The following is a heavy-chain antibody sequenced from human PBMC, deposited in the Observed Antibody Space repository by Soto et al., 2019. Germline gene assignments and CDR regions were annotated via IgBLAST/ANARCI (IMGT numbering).Heavy chain of an antibody. CDR2: IFHTGST. Sequence: QLQLQESGPGLVKPSETPSLTCTVSGGSISGTNYYWGWIRQPPGKGLEWIGSIFHTGSTYNNPSLKSRVTISVDTSKNQFSLNLSSVTAADTAVYYCATGSSWYNWFDPWGQGTLLTVSS. CDR3: ATGSSWYNWFDP. J-gene: IGHJ5*02. V-gene: IGHV4-39*05. CDR1: GGSISGTNYY. D-gene: IGHD6-13*01.